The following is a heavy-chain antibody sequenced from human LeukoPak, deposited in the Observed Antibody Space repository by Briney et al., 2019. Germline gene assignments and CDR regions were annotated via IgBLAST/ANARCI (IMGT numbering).Heavy chain of an antibody. J-gene: IGHJ6*03. CDR3: ARVFGYEYYYMDV. Sequence: SETLSLTCTVSGGSINNYYWNWIRQPPGKGLEWIGYIYYSGSPNYNPSLKSRATISKDTSKNQFSLKLNSVTAADTAVYYCARVFGYEYYYMDVWGKGTTVTVSS. CDR1: GGSINNYY. V-gene: IGHV4-59*01. D-gene: IGHD5-18*01. CDR2: IYYSGSP.